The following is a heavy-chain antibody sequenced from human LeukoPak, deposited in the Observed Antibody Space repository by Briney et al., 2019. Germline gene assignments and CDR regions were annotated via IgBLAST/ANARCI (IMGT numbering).Heavy chain of an antibody. J-gene: IGHJ4*02. CDR2: INHSGST. Sequence: SETLSLTCAVYGGSFSGYYWSWIRQPPGKGLEWIGEINHSGSTNYNPSLKGRVTISVDTSKNQFSLKLGSVTAADTAVYYCARGVSGTYYLQTFDYWGQGTLVTVSS. D-gene: IGHD1-26*01. CDR1: GGSFSGYY. V-gene: IGHV4-34*01. CDR3: ARGVSGTYYLQTFDY.